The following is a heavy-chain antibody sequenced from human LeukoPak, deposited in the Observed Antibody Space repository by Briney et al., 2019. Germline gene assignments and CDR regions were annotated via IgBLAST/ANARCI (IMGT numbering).Heavy chain of an antibody. V-gene: IGHV1-2*02. CDR1: GYTFTGYY. CDR3: ARDLTARFWSGYYDY. Sequence: GASVKVSCKASGYTFTGYYMHWVRQAPGQGLEWMGWINPSSGGTNYAQKFQGRVTMTRDTSISTAYMELSRLRSEDTAVYYCARDLTARFWSGYYDYWGQGTLVTVSS. CDR2: INPSSGGT. D-gene: IGHD3-3*01. J-gene: IGHJ4*02.